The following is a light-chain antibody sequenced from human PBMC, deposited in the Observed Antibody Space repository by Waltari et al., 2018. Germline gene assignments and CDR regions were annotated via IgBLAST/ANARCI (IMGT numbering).Light chain of an antibody. V-gene: IGLV2-23*02. J-gene: IGLJ3*02. Sequence: QSALSQPASVSGSPGQSIPIPCTGPSRDVGGYHFVSWYQQHPGKAPKLMSYDVNKPPSGVSNRFSGSKSGNTASLTISGLQAEDEADYYCCSYTDSSTLVFGGGTKLTVL. CDR3: CSYTDSSTLV. CDR2: DVN. CDR1: SRDVGGYHF.